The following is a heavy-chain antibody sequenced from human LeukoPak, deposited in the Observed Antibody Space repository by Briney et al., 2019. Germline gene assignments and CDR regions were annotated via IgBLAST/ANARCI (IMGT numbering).Heavy chain of an antibody. D-gene: IGHD4-11*01. J-gene: IGHJ6*02. CDR2: IYPGDSDT. CDR1: GYSFTSYW. V-gene: IGHV5-51*01. Sequence: GESLQISCKGSGYSFTSYWIGWVRQMPGKGLEWMGIIYPGDSDTRYSPSFQGQVTFSADKSISTAYLQWSSLKASDTAMYYCARRATVTPGYYYYYGMDVWGQGTTVTVSS. CDR3: ARRATVTPGYYYYYGMDV.